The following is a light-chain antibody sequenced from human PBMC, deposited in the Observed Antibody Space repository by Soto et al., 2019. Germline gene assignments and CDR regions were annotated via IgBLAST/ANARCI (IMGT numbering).Light chain of an antibody. CDR3: QSYDTDSVV. CDR2: ANN. Sequence: QSVLTQPPSVSGAPGQRVTITCTGSSSNIGANYDVHWYQHLPGAAPKLLIYANNIRPSGVPDRFSGSRSGITASLAIAGLQAEDEANYFCQSYDTDSVVLGGGTKSPS. CDR1: SSNIGANYD. J-gene: IGLJ2*01. V-gene: IGLV1-40*01.